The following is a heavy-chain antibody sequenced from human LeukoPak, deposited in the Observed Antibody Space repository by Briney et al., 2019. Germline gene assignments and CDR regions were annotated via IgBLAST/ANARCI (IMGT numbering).Heavy chain of an antibody. D-gene: IGHD4-17*01. V-gene: IGHV3-66*01. J-gene: IGHJ4*02. CDR1: GFSVSDNY. CDR2: IFGDST. Sequence: GGSLRLSCAVSGFSVSDNYMSWVRQTPGGGPEWVSVIFGDSTYYIDSVKGRFTISRDNSKNMLFLQMDSPRVEDTAVYYCVKETRGTTVYYWGQGTLVTVSS. CDR3: VKETRGTTVYY.